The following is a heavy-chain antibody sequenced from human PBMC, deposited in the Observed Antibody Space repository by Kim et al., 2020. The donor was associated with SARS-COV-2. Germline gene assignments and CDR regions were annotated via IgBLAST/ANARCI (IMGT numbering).Heavy chain of an antibody. CDR3: ARRVVGAFNF. V-gene: IGHV3-23*01. J-gene: IGHJ3*01. CDR1: GFMFNIFT. Sequence: GGSLRLSCAASGFMFNIFTMGWVRQAPGKGLECVSAITGSGSTYYADSVRGRFTISRDNSKNILYLQMNSVRAEDTALYYCARRVVGAFNFWGKGTVLMVSS. CDR2: ITGSGST.